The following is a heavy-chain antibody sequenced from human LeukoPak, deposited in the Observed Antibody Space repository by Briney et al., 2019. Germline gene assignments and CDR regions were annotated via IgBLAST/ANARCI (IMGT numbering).Heavy chain of an antibody. CDR2: IKQDGSEK. J-gene: IGHJ4*02. CDR3: AREGYSSSQRGVVDY. D-gene: IGHD6-6*01. V-gene: IGHV3-7*01. Sequence: GGSLRLFCAASGFTFSSYWMSWVRQAPGKGLEWVANIKQDGSEKYYVDSVKGRFTISRDNAKNSLYLQMNSLRAEDTAVYYCAREGYSSSQRGVVDYWGQGTLVTASS. CDR1: GFTFSSYW.